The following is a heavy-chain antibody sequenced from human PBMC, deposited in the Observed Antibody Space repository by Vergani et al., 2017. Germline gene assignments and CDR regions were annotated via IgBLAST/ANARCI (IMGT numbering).Heavy chain of an antibody. D-gene: IGHD3-9*01. V-gene: IGHV4-61*02. CDR1: GESIRSGSHY. J-gene: IGHJ6*02. Sequence: QVKLQESGPGLLKPSQTLSLTCTVSGESIRSGSHYWSWIRQPAGKGPEWIGHIHTGGSTDLNPSFKSRVSISVDTSKSQVVLTMTNMDPVDTATYYCARITCLTGYYYYYYYGMDVWGQGTTVTVSS. CDR3: ARITCLTGYYYYYYYGMDV. CDR2: IHTGGST.